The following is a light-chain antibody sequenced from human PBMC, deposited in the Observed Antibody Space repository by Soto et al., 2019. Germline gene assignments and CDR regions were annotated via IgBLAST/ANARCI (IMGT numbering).Light chain of an antibody. V-gene: IGLV1-44*01. CDR2: RNN. CDR1: RYNIGSNT. J-gene: IGLJ2*01. Sequence: QSALTQPPSASGTPGQRVTISCSGSRYNIGSNTVSWYQQVPGTAPRLLLYRNNLRPSGVPDRFSGSKSDTSASLAISGLQSEDEADYYCAAWDDSQNGYVVLGGGTKLTVL. CDR3: AAWDDSQNGYVV.